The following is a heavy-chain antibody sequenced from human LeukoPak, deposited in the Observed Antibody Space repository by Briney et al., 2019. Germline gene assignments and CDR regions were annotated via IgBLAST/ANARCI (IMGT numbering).Heavy chain of an antibody. CDR3: ARDQAATNTQVRFCLD. CDR2: ISAYNGNI. J-gene: IGHJ4*02. CDR1: GGTFSSYA. Sequence: ASVKVSCKASGGTFSSYAISWVRQAPGQGLEWMGWISAYNGNINFAQKLQGRVTMTTDTSTSTAYMDLRSLRSDDTAVYYCARDQAATNTQVRFCLDWGQGTLVTVSS. V-gene: IGHV1-18*01. D-gene: IGHD3-9*01.